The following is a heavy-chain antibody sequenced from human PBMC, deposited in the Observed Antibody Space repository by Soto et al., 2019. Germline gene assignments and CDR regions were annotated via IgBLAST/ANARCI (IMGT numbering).Heavy chain of an antibody. Sequence: ASVKVSCKVSGYTLTELSMHWVRQAPGKGLEWMGGFDPEDGETIYAQKFQGRVTMTEDTSTDTAYMELSSLRSEDTAVYYCATGSLTTHTYRSGWFPFDHWGQGTLVTVSS. D-gene: IGHD6-19*01. CDR3: ATGSLTTHTYRSGWFPFDH. CDR2: FDPEDGET. J-gene: IGHJ4*02. CDR1: GYTLTELS. V-gene: IGHV1-24*01.